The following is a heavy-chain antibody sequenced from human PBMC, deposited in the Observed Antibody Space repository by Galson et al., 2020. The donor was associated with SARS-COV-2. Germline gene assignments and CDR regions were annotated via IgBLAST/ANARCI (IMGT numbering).Heavy chain of an antibody. CDR2: ISAYNGNT. Sequence: ASVKVSCKASGYTFTTYGISWVRQAPGQGLEWMGWISAYNGNTNYAQKLQGRVTLTTDTSTSTAYMELRSLRSDDTAVYYCARGRGGIVVGLRMDVWGQGTTVTVSS. V-gene: IGHV1-18*01. J-gene: IGHJ6*02. CDR1: GYTFTTYG. D-gene: IGHD2-21*01. CDR3: ARGRGGIVVGLRMDV.